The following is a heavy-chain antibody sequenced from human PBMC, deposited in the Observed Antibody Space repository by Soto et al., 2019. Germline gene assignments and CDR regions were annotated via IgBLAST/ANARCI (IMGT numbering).Heavy chain of an antibody. J-gene: IGHJ4*02. CDR2: IYHSGST. V-gene: IGHV4-4*02. D-gene: IGHD6-13*01. Sequence: SETLSLTCAVSGGSISSSNWWSWVRQPPGKGLEWIGEIYHSGSTNYNPSLKSRVTISVDKSKNQFSLKLSSVTAADTAVYYCASARWQQQVPFDYWGQGTLVTV. CDR3: ASARWQQQVPFDY. CDR1: GGSISSSNW.